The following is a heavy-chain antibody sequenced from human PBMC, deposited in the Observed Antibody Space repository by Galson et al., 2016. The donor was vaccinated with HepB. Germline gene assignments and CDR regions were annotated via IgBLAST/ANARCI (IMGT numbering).Heavy chain of an antibody. CDR1: GFTFSNYW. D-gene: IGHD1-26*01. V-gene: IGHV3-74*01. Sequence: SLRLSCAASGFTFSNYWIHWVRQAPGKGLVWVSRINPGGSTTGFADSVKGRFTISRDNAKNTVYLYMNSLRAEDTGVYYCARDFDISGDYLGQGTLVTVSS. CDR2: INPGGSTT. CDR3: ARDFDISGDY. J-gene: IGHJ4*02.